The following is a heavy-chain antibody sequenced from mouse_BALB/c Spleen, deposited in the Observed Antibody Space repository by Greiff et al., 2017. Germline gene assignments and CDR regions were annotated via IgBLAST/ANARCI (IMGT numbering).Heavy chain of an antibody. V-gene: IGHV1S135*01. Sequence: VQLQQSGPELVKPGASVKVSCKASGYSFTDYNMYWVQQSHGKSLEWIGYIDPYAGGTGYNQMFKGMATLTVNKSSSTAFMHRNSLSYEESAVYYGAATAIGAFAYWGQGTLVTVSA. CDR1: GYSFTDYN. J-gene: IGHJ3*01. CDR2: IDPYAGGT. CDR3: AATAIGAFAY. D-gene: IGHD1-2*01.